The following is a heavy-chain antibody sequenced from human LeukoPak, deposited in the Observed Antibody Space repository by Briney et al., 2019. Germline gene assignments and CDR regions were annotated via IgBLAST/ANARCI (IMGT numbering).Heavy chain of an antibody. J-gene: IGHJ4*02. Sequence: SETLSLTCAVYGGSFSGYHWSWIRQPPGMGLEWIGEINHSGSTNYNPSLKSRVTISVDTSKNQFSLKLSSVTAADTAVYYCASSETPQSRYVYYYDTSGYSWPYWGQGTLVTVSS. CDR1: GGSFSGYH. CDR3: ASSETPQSRYVYYYDTSGYSWPY. D-gene: IGHD3-22*01. V-gene: IGHV4-34*01. CDR2: INHSGST.